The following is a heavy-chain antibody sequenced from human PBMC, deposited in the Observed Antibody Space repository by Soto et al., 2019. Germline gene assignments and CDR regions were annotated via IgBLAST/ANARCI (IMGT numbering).Heavy chain of an antibody. D-gene: IGHD3-10*01. CDR1: GYTFTSYG. J-gene: IGHJ4*02. Sequence: QVQLVQSGAEVKKPGASVKVSCKASGYTFTSYGISWVRQAPGQGLEWMGWISAYNGNTNYAQKLQGRVTMTTDTSTSTAYMELRSLSSDDTAVYYCARESSLLWFGELSYFDYWGQGTLVTVSS. V-gene: IGHV1-18*01. CDR2: ISAYNGNT. CDR3: ARESSLLWFGELSYFDY.